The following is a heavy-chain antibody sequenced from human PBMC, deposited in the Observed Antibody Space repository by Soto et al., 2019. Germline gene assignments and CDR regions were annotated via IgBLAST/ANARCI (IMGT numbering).Heavy chain of an antibody. CDR2: IIPIFGTA. V-gene: IGHV1-69*13. CDR1: GGTFSSYA. CDR3: ARNYYGSGSCGSGYYYYGMDV. D-gene: IGHD3-10*01. J-gene: IGHJ6*02. Sequence: GASVKVSCKASGGTFSSYAISWVRQAPGQGLEWMGGIIPIFGTANYAQKFQGRVTITADESTSTAYMELSSLRSEDTAVYYCARNYYGSGSCGSGYYYYGMDVWGQGTTVTVSS.